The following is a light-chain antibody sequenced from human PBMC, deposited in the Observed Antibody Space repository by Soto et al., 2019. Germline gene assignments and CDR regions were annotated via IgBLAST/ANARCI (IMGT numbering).Light chain of an antibody. V-gene: IGLV1-51*01. CDR3: GTWDSILSAVPVV. CDR2: DNN. J-gene: IGLJ2*01. CDR1: SSNIGNNY. Sequence: QSVLTQPPSVSAAPGQKVTISCSGSSSNIGNNYVSWYQQLPGTAPKLLIYDNNKRPSGIPDRFSGSKSGTSATLGITGLQTWDEAVYDCGTWDSILSAVPVVFGGGTKLTVL.